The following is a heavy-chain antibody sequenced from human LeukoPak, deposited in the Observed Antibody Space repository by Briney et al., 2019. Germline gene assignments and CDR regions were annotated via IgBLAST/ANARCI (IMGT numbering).Heavy chain of an antibody. CDR2: INHSGST. J-gene: IGHJ4*02. D-gene: IGHD3-10*01. Sequence: SVTLSLTCAVYGGSFSGYYWSWIRQPPGKGLEWIGEINHSGSTNYNPSLKSRVTISVDTSKNQFSLKLSSVTAADTAVYYCASGDMDRSYYFDYWGQGTLVTVSS. V-gene: IGHV4-34*01. CDR3: ASGDMDRSYYFDY. CDR1: GGSFSGYY.